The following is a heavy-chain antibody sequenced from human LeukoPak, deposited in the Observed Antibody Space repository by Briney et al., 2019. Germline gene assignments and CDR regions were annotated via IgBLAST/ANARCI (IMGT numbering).Heavy chain of an antibody. CDR1: GYTFTGYY. V-gene: IGHV1-2*02. CDR2: INPNSGGT. Sequence: ASVKVSCKASGYTFTGYYMHWVRQAPGQGLEWMGWINPNSGGTNYAQKFQGRVTMTRDTSISTAYMELSRLRSDDTAVYYCARDRSGSYQDLNFDYWGQGTLVTVSS. CDR3: ARDRSGSYQDLNFDY. D-gene: IGHD1-26*01. J-gene: IGHJ4*02.